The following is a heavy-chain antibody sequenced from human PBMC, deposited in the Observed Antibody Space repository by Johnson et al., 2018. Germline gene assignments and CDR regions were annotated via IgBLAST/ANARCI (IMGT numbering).Heavy chain of an antibody. Sequence: VQLVQSGGGVVRPGGSLRLSCAASGFSFEDYGLSWVRQVPGKGLEWVAGINWNAGSTGYADSVKGRFTSSRDNAKNSLYLQLKSLEVEDTALYYFAIATRNDCYTTSCFAQYFQHWGQGTLVTVSA. V-gene: IGHV3-20*04. D-gene: IGHD3-16*02. CDR2: INWNAGST. CDR1: GFSFEDYG. J-gene: IGHJ1*01. CDR3: AIATRNDCYTTSCFAQYFQH.